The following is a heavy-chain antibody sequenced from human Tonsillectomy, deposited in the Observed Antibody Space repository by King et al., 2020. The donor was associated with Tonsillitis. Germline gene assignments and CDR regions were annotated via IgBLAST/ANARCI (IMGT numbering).Heavy chain of an antibody. CDR3: ARGRGIWYFDL. CDR1: GGSISSYY. D-gene: IGHD6-13*01. J-gene: IGHJ2*01. Sequence: VQLQESGPGLVKPSETLSLTCTVSGGSISSYYWSWIRQPAGKGLAWIGRIYTSGSTNYNPSLKSRVTMSVDTSKNQFSLKLSSVTAADTAVYYCARGRGIWYFDLWGRGTLVTVSS. CDR2: IYTSGST. V-gene: IGHV4-4*07.